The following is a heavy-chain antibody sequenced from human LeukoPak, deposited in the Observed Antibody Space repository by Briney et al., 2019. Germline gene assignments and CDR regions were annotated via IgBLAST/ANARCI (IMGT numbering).Heavy chain of an antibody. J-gene: IGHJ3*02. V-gene: IGHV1-2*06. D-gene: IGHD6-19*01. Sequence: ASVKVSCKASGYTFTGYYMHWVRQAPGQGLEWMGRINPNSGGTNYAQKFQGRVTMTRDTSISTAYMELSRLRSDDTALYYCASSSGWYHRDAFDIWGQGTMVTVSS. CDR1: GYTFTGYY. CDR2: INPNSGGT. CDR3: ASSSGWYHRDAFDI.